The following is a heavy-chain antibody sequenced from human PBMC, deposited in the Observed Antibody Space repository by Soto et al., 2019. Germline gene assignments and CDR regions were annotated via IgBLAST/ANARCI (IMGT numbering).Heavy chain of an antibody. J-gene: IGHJ5*02. D-gene: IGHD2-21*01. Sequence: GESLKISCQGSGFDFTSHWITWVRLMPGKGLDWIGNIELVDSQTHYSPSFQGQVTLSADKSINTSFLQWATLRASDTASSSSATLNSGAVTSFSWFDPWGPRSLV. CDR3: ATLNSGAVTSFSWFDP. V-gene: IGHV5-10-1*04. CDR1: GFDFTSHW. CDR2: IELVDSQT.